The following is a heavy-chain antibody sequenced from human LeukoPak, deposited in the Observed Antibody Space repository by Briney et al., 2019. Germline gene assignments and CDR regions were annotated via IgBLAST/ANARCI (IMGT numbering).Heavy chain of an antibody. V-gene: IGHV3-30*18. Sequence: QSGGSLRLSCAASGFTFDDYAMHWVRQAPGKGLEWVAVISYDGSNKYYADSVKGRFTISRDNSKNTLYLQMNSLRAEDTAVYYCAKDSDPFRHSSGWLKDWGQGTLVTVSS. CDR2: ISYDGSNK. J-gene: IGHJ4*02. CDR3: AKDSDPFRHSSGWLKD. D-gene: IGHD6-19*01. CDR1: GFTFDDYA.